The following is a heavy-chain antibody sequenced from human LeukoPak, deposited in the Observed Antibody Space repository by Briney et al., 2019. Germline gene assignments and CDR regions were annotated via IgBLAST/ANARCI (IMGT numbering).Heavy chain of an antibody. V-gene: IGHV3-9*01. D-gene: IGHD2-2*01. CDR2: ISWNSGSI. Sequence: GGSLRLSCAASGFTFDDYAMHWVRQAPGKGLEWVSGISWNSGSIGYADSVKGRFTISRDNAKNSLYLQMNSLRAEDTAVYYCARDWDIVVVPAAMEYNWFDPWGQGTLVTVSS. J-gene: IGHJ5*02. CDR1: GFTFDDYA. CDR3: ARDWDIVVVPAAMEYNWFDP.